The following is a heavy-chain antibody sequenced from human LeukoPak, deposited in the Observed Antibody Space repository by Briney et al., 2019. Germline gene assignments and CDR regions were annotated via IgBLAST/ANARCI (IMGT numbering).Heavy chain of an antibody. Sequence: PSETLSLTCTVSGDSISSGDYYWSWIRQPAGKGLEWIGRISSSGSTNYNPSLKSRVTISVDTSKNQFSLKLSSVTAADTAVYYCARSGQSGLDNDVFDYWGQGTLVTVSS. V-gene: IGHV4-61*02. J-gene: IGHJ4*02. CDR3: ARSGQSGLDNDVFDY. D-gene: IGHD1-1*01. CDR1: GDSISSGDYY. CDR2: ISSSGST.